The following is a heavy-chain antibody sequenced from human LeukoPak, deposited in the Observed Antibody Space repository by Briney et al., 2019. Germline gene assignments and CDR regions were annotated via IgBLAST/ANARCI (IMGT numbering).Heavy chain of an antibody. CDR2: ISSSSSYI. CDR3: ARDRSDNEYSYGAFDY. CDR1: GFTFSSYS. V-gene: IGHV3-21*01. Sequence: PGGSLRLSCAASGFTFSSYSTNWVRQAPGKGLEWVSSISSSSSYIYYADSVKGRFTISRDNAKNSLYLQMNSLRAEDTAVYYCARDRSDNEYSYGAFDYWGQGTLVTVSS. J-gene: IGHJ4*02. D-gene: IGHD5-18*01.